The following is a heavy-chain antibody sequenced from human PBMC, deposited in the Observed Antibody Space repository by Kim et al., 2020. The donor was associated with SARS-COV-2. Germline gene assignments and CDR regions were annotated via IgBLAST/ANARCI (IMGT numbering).Heavy chain of an antibody. CDR3: ARAGYYGSGSSYDYYGMDV. J-gene: IGHJ6*02. CDR2: IIPIFGTA. D-gene: IGHD3-10*01. Sequence: SVKVSCKASGGTFSSYAISWVRQAPGQGLEWMGGIIPIFGTANYAQKFQGRVTITADESTSTAYMELSSLRSEDTAVYYCARAGYYGSGSSYDYYGMDVGGQGTTVTVS. CDR1: GGTFSSYA. V-gene: IGHV1-69*13.